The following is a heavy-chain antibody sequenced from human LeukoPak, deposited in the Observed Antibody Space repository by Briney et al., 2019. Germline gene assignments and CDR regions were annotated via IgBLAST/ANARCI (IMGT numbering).Heavy chain of an antibody. CDR1: GGSISSYF. Sequence: PSETLSLTCTVFGGSISSYFWSWIRQPPGKGLEWIGHIYSSGSTNYNPSLKSRVTISVDTSKNQFSLKLRSVTAADTAVYYCARDQPYDYRFDYWGQGTLVTVSS. CDR2: IYSSGST. CDR3: ARDQPYDYRFDY. V-gene: IGHV4-59*01. J-gene: IGHJ4*02. D-gene: IGHD4-11*01.